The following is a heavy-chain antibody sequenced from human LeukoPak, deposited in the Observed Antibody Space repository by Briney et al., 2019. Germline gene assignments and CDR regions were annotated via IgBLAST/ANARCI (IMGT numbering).Heavy chain of an antibody. CDR2: IYYRDST. CDR3: ARHLKFSNNFPAYVRY. CDR1: GDSISSSNYY. J-gene: IGHJ4*02. D-gene: IGHD6-6*01. Sequence: SETLSLTCTVSGDSISSSNYYWGWIRQPPGKGLEWIGSIYYRDSTYYNPSLKSRVTISVDTSKNQFSLKLSSVSAADTAVYYCARHLKFSNNFPAYVRYWGQGTQVTVSS. V-gene: IGHV4-39*01.